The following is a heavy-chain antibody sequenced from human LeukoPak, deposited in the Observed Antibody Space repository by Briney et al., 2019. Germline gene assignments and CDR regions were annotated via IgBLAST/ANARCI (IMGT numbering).Heavy chain of an antibody. CDR2: SGSGGST. Sequence: GGSLRLSCAASGFTFSSYAMSWVRQAPGKGLEWVSASGSGGSTYYADSVKGRFTISRDNSKNTLYLQMNSLRAEDTAVYYCAKDREYRRVNWFDPWGQGTLVTVSS. V-gene: IGHV3-23*01. D-gene: IGHD3-10*01. CDR1: GFTFSSYA. J-gene: IGHJ5*02. CDR3: AKDREYRRVNWFDP.